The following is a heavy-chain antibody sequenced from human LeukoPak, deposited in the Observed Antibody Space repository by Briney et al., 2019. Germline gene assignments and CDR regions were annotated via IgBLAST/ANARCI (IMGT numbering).Heavy chain of an antibody. CDR2: ISAYNGNT. Sequence: GASVKVSCKASGYKFTNYGISWVRQAPGQGLGWMGWISAYNGNTNYAQKLQGRVTMTTDTSTSTAYMELRSLRSDDTAVYYCAGVGLNWFDPWGQGTLVTVSS. J-gene: IGHJ5*02. D-gene: IGHD3-10*01. V-gene: IGHV1-18*01. CDR1: GYKFTNYG. CDR3: AGVGLNWFDP.